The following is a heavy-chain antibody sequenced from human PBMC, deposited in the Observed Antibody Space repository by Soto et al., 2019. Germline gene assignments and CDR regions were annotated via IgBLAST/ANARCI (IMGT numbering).Heavy chain of an antibody. V-gene: IGHV3-23*01. Sequence: EVQLLDSGGGLVQPGGSLRLSCAASGFMFSCCAMSWVRQAPGKGLEWVSTIHGDGDYSHYTDSVEGRFTISRDNSRNTLYLQMDSLRADDTATYHCAKNRGAGDYTNWSFAVWGRGTLVAVSS. CDR2: IHGDGDYS. D-gene: IGHD2-2*02. CDR3: AKNRGAGDYTNWSFAV. J-gene: IGHJ2*01. CDR1: GFMFSCCA.